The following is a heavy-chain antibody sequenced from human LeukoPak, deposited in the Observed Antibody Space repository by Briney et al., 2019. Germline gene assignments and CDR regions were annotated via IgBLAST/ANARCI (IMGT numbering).Heavy chain of an antibody. CDR1: RGSISSYS. Sequence: SETLSLSCTVSRGSISSYSWSWIRQPPGKGLEWIGYIYYSGRTNYNPSLKSRLTISSEESKNQSSLKWSSVTSATTAGYFFARQEGYSYAFAYWGQGTLVTVSS. V-gene: IGHV4-59*08. CDR3: ARQEGYSYAFAY. J-gene: IGHJ4*02. D-gene: IGHD5-18*01. CDR2: IYYSGRT.